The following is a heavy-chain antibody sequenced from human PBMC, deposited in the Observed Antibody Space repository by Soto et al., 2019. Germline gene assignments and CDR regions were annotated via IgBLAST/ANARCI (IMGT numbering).Heavy chain of an antibody. CDR1: GGTFSSYA. CDR2: IIPIFGTA. V-gene: IGHV1-69*06. D-gene: IGHD6-6*01. Sequence: QVQLVQSGAEVKKPGSSVKVSCKASGGTFSSYAISWVRQAPGQGLVWMGGIIPIFGTANYAQKFQGRVTITADKSTSTAYMELSSLRSEDTAVYYCARVKGLYSSSSGALHYWGQGTLVTVSS. J-gene: IGHJ4*02. CDR3: ARVKGLYSSSSGALHY.